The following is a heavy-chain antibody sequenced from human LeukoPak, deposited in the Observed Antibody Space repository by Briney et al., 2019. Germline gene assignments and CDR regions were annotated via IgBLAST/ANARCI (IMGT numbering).Heavy chain of an antibody. CDR1: GFTFSSYS. V-gene: IGHV3-48*01. J-gene: IGHJ6*03. Sequence: GGSLRLSCAASGFTFSSYSMNWVRQAPGKGLEWVSYISSSSSTIYYADSVKGRFTISRDNAKNSLYLQMNSLRAEDTAVYYCARDRGYSGSFILDYYYYMDVWGKGTTVTVSS. CDR3: ARDRGYSGSFILDYYYYMDV. CDR2: ISSSSSTI. D-gene: IGHD1-26*01.